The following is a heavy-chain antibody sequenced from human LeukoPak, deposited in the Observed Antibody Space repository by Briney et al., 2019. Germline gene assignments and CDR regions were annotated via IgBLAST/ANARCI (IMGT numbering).Heavy chain of an antibody. Sequence: SETLSLTCAVYGGSFSGYYWSWIRQPPGKGLEWIGEINHSGSTNYNPSLKSRVTISVDTSKNQFSLKLSSVTAADTAVYYCARRGSSGWYYYYGMDVWGQGITVTVSS. CDR1: GGSFSGYY. D-gene: IGHD6-19*01. CDR3: ARRGSSGWYYYYGMDV. J-gene: IGHJ6*02. V-gene: IGHV4-34*01. CDR2: INHSGST.